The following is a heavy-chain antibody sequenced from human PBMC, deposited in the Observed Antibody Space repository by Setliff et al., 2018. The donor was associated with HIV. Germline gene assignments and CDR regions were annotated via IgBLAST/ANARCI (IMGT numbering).Heavy chain of an antibody. CDR3: ARFNWNYGGWFDP. D-gene: IGHD1-7*01. J-gene: IGHJ5*02. Sequence: GASVKVSCKASGYSFTDYYMHWVRQATGQGLEWMGWISAYDGNTKYAQKLQGRVTMTTDTSTSTAYMELRSQRSDDTAVYYCARFNWNYGGWFDPWGQGTLVTVSS. CDR2: ISAYDGNT. CDR1: GYSFTDYY. V-gene: IGHV1-18*04.